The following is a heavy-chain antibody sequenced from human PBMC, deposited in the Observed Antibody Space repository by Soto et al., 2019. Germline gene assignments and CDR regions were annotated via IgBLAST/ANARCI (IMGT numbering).Heavy chain of an antibody. CDR2: ISDYNGNT. V-gene: IGHV1-18*01. CDR3: GRDSERGLLGFAPRAP. D-gene: IGHD3-10*01. Sequence: ASEQVSSKASGYTFPNCGISCVRHAPVQGLEWMGWISDYNGNTNYAHKPQGRVTMTTDKSTSTAYKELRSVRSDDTAMSSRGRDSERGLLGFAPRAPWGQGTLVNFSS. J-gene: IGHJ5*02. CDR1: GYTFPNCG.